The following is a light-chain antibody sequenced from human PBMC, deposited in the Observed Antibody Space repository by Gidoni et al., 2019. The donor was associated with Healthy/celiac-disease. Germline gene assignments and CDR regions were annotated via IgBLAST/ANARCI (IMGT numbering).Light chain of an antibody. CDR1: QSISSW. CDR2: KAS. V-gene: IGKV1-5*03. Sequence: DIQMTQSPSTLSASVGDRVTITCRASQSISSWLAWYQQKPGKAPKLLIYKASSLESGVTSRFSGSGSGTEFTLTISSLQPDDFATYYCQQYNSYRRTFXQXTKVEIK. J-gene: IGKJ1*01. CDR3: QQYNSYRRT.